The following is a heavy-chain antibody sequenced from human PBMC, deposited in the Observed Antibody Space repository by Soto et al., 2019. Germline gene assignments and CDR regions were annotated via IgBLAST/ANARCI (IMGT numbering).Heavy chain of an antibody. CDR2: ISGSGGST. CDR1: GFTFSSYA. V-gene: IGHV3-23*01. CDR3: AKPFYGGNSRWFDP. Sequence: GGSLRLSCAASGFTFSSYAMSWVRQAPGKGLEWVSAISGSGGSTYYADSVKGRFTISRDNSKNTLYLQMNSLRAEDTAVYYYAKPFYGGNSRWFDPWGQGTLVTVSS. J-gene: IGHJ5*02. D-gene: IGHD4-17*01.